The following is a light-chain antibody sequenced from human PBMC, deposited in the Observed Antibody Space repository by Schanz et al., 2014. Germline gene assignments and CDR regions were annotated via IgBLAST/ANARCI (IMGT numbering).Light chain of an antibody. CDR3: CSYVAHHWL. V-gene: IGLV2-11*01. Sequence: QSALTQPRSVSGSPGQSVTISCSGTSSDIGGYNYVSWYQQHPGKAPKLMIYDVSNRPSGVSNRFSGSKSGNTASLTISGLQAEDEADYYCCSYVAHHWLFGVGTKLTVL. CDR2: DVS. CDR1: SSDIGGYNY. J-gene: IGLJ3*02.